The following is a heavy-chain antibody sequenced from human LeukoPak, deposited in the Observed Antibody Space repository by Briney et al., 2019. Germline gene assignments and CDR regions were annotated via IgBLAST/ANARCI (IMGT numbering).Heavy chain of an antibody. V-gene: IGHV1-3*01. D-gene: IGHD2-21*01. CDR3: ARSGADWSCDN. CDR2: INAGTGDG. CDR1: GYAFSLYG. J-gene: IGHJ4*02. Sequence: ASVKVSCKAPGYAFSLYGVQWVRQAPGQTLEWMGWINAGTGDGKYSQNFQGRLTMTSDTSATTLYMELNSLTFEDTAVYYCARSGADWSCDNWGQGTLVTVSS.